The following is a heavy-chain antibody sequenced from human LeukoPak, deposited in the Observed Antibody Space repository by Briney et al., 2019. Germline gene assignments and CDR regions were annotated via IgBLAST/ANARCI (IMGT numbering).Heavy chain of an antibody. V-gene: IGHV3-11*04. CDR1: GFTFSDYY. CDR2: ISNSGNTI. Sequence: GGSLRLSCAASGFTFSDYYMSWIRQAPGKGLEWISYISNSGNTIKEADSVKGRFTISRDNAQNSLYLRMKSLRAEDTAVYYCARYRVITNDYFDYWGQGTLVSVSS. CDR3: ARYRVITNDYFDY. J-gene: IGHJ4*02. D-gene: IGHD2-21*01.